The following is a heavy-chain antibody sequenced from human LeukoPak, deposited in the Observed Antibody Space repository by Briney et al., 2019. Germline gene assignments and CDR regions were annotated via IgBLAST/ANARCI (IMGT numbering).Heavy chain of an antibody. V-gene: IGHV3-9*01. D-gene: IGHD2-15*01. CDR2: IDWNSGRI. CDR1: GFTIHDHA. CDR3: AKERLGYCSGGSCYHFDY. J-gene: IGHJ4*02. Sequence: GGSLRLSCVGSGFTIHDHAMHWVRQAPGKGLEWVSGIDWNSGRIGYADSVKGRFTISRDNAKNSLYLQMNSLRAEDTALYYCAKERLGYCSGGSCYHFDYWGQGTLVTVSS.